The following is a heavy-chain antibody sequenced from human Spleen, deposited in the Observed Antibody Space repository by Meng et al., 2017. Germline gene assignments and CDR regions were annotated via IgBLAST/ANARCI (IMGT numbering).Heavy chain of an antibody. V-gene: IGHV4-39*07. CDR2: IYYSGST. J-gene: IGHJ4*02. Sequence: SETLSLTCTVSGGSISSSSYYWGWIRQPPGKGLEWIGSIYYSGSTYYNPSLKSRVTISVDTSKNQFSLKLSSVTAADTAVYYCARDWRDYVWGSYRYGWGFDYWGQGTLVTVSS. D-gene: IGHD3-16*02. CDR1: GGSISSSSYY. CDR3: ARDWRDYVWGSYRYGWGFDY.